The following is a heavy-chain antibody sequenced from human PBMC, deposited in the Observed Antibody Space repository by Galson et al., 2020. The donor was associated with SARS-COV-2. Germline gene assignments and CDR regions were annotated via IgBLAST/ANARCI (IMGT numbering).Heavy chain of an antibody. V-gene: IGHV3-33*01. CDR2: IWYDGSNK. J-gene: IGHJ4*02. D-gene: IGHD6-13*01. CDR1: GFTFSSYG. CDR3: ARDLAAADTSGNY. Sequence: GESLKISCAASGFTFSSYGMHWVRQAPGKGLEWVAVIWYDGSNKYYADSVQGRFTISRDNSKNTLYLQMNSLRAEDTAVYYCARDLAAADTSGNYWGQGTLVTFSS.